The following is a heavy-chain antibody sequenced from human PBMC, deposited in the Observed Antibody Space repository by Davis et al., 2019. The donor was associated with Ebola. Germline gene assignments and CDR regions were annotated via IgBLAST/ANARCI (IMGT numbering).Heavy chain of an antibody. V-gene: IGHV3-7*03. CDR3: ARGSRNMDV. CDR2: INQDESQK. CDR1: GFTFSSYW. J-gene: IGHJ6*02. Sequence: GESLKISCAASGFTFSSYWMSWVRQAPGKGLEWVANINQDESQKSYVASLKGRFTISRDNAKNSLHLQMNSLTAEDTAVYYCARGSRNMDVWGQGTTVTVSS.